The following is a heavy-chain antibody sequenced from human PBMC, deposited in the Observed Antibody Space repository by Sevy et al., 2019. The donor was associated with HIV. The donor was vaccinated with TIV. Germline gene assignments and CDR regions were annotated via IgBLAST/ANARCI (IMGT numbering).Heavy chain of an antibody. D-gene: IGHD3-10*01. V-gene: IGHV3-33*01. CDR3: AREDLGFVMDG. J-gene: IGHJ6*02. Sequence: GGSLRLSCAASGFTFRNYAMHWVRQAPGKGLEWVAHIWYDGSNKNYADSVKGRFTISRDNSNSNLYLQINSLRAEDTAVYYCAREDLGFVMDGWGQGTTVTVSS. CDR1: GFTFRNYA. CDR2: IWYDGSNK.